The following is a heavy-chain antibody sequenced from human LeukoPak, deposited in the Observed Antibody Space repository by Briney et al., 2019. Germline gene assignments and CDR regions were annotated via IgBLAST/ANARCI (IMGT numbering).Heavy chain of an antibody. CDR2: MNLNSGNT. CDR3: ARMSYYDSSGDNWFDP. CDR1: GYTFTSYD. D-gene: IGHD3-22*01. J-gene: IGHJ5*02. Sequence: GASVKVSCKASGYTFTSYDINWVRQATGQGLEWMGWMNLNSGNTGYAQKFQGRVTMTRDTSISTAYMELSSLRSEDTAVYYCARMSYYDSSGDNWFDPWGQGTLVTVSS. V-gene: IGHV1-8*01.